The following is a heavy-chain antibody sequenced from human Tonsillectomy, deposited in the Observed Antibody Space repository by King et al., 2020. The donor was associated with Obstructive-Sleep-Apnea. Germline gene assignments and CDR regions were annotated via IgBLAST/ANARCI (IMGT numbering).Heavy chain of an antibody. V-gene: IGHV3-23*04. CDR2: ISGSGGST. Sequence: VQLVESGGGLVQPGGSLRLSCAASGFTFSSYAMSWVRQAPGKGLEWVSAISGSGGSTYYADSVKGRFTISRDNSKNTLYLQMNSLRAEDTAVYYCAKDLAGGGIGGVIAPWDYWGQGTLVTVSS. CDR1: GFTFSSYA. CDR3: AKDLAGGGIGGVIAPWDY. J-gene: IGHJ4*02. D-gene: IGHD3-16*02.